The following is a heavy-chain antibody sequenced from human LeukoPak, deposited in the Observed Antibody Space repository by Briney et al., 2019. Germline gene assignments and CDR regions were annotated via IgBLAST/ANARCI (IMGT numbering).Heavy chain of an antibody. Sequence: PGGSLRLSCAASGFTFYTYAMSWVRQAPGKGLEWVSAISGRGDSTNYADSVKGRFTISRDNSKNTLYLQMNSLGAEDTAVYYCAKGTGIVVDWGQGTLVTVSS. CDR3: AKGTGIVVD. CDR1: GFTFYTYA. CDR2: ISGRGDST. J-gene: IGHJ4*02. D-gene: IGHD6-19*01. V-gene: IGHV3-23*01.